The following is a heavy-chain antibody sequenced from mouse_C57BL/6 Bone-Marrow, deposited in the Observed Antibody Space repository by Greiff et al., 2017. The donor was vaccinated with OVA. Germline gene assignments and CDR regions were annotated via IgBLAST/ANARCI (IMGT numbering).Heavy chain of an antibody. D-gene: IGHD2-3*01. Sequence: VQLQQSGPELVKPGASVKISCKASGYTFTDYYMNWVKQSHGKSLEWIGDINPNNGGTSYNQKFKGKATLTVDKSSSTAYMELRSLTSEDSAVYYCARWGGYYSYFDYWGQGTTLTVSS. CDR1: GYTFTDYY. V-gene: IGHV1-26*01. J-gene: IGHJ2*01. CDR3: ARWGGYYSYFDY. CDR2: INPNNGGT.